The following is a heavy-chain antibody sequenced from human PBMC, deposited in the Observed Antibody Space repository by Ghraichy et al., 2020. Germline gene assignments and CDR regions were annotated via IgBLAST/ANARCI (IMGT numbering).Heavy chain of an antibody. CDR2: IIPILGIA. CDR3: ALRGVATIYYAFDI. J-gene: IGHJ3*02. CDR1: GGTFSSYA. Sequence: SVKVSCKASGGTFSSYAISWVRQAPGQGLEWMGRIIPILGIANYAQKFQGRVTITADKSTSTAYMELSSLRSEDTAVYYCALRGVATIYYAFDIWGQGTMVTVSS. D-gene: IGHD5-24*01. V-gene: IGHV1-69*04.